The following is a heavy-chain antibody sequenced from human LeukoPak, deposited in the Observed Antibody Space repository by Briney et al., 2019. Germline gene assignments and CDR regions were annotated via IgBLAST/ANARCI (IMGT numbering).Heavy chain of an antibody. CDR2: IHSSGST. CDR1: GGSINTYY. V-gene: IGHV4-4*07. J-gene: IGHJ4*02. Sequence: SETLSLTCSVSGGSINTYYWSCIRQPAGKGLEWIGRIHSSGSTHYNPSLKSRVTMSLDTSKNQFSLKLTSVTAADTAAYYCARDNDFFDYWGQGTLVTVSS. CDR3: ARDNDFFDY.